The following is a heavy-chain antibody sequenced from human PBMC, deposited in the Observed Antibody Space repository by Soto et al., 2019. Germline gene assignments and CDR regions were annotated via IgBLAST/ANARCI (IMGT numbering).Heavy chain of an antibody. CDR2: IYYIGST. CDR3: ARGAPTDDYVWGSYRKYYYYGMDV. V-gene: IGHV4-31*03. CDR1: GGSISSGGYY. J-gene: IGHJ6*02. Sequence: SXTLSLTCTVAGGSISSGGYYWGWVRQHPGKGLEWIGYIYYIGSTYYNPSLKGRVTISVDTSKNQFSLKLSSVTAADTAVYYCARGAPTDDYVWGSYRKYYYYGMDVWGQGTTVTVSS. D-gene: IGHD3-16*02.